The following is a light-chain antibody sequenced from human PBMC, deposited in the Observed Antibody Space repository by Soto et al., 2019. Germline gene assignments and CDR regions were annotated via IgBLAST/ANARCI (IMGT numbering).Light chain of an antibody. V-gene: IGLV2-14*01. CDR2: DVS. J-gene: IGLJ1*01. Sequence: QSALTQPASVSGSPGQSITISCTGTSSDVGLYNYVSWYQQHPGKAPKLMIYDVSNRPSGVSNRFSGSKSGNTASLTISGLQAEDEAEYYCSSYTTNNTPVFGTGTKLTVL. CDR1: SSDVGLYNY. CDR3: SSYTTNNTPV.